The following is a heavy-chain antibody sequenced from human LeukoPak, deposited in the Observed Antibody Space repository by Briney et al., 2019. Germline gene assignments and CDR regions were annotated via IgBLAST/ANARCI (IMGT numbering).Heavy chain of an antibody. CDR1: GGSIRSYY. CDR2: IYYSGST. V-gene: IGHV4-59*01. J-gene: IGHJ6*02. Sequence: PSETLSLTCTVSGGSIRSYYWSWIRQPPGKGLEWIGYIYYSGSTNYNPSLKSRVTISVDTSKNQFSLKLSSVTAADTAVYYCARRGHSYGRRDYYYGMDVWGQGTTVTVSS. D-gene: IGHD5-18*01. CDR3: ARRGHSYGRRDYYYGMDV.